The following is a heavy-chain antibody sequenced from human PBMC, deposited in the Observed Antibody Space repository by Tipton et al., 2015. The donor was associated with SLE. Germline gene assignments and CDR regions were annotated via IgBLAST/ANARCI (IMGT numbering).Heavy chain of an antibody. Sequence: TLSLTCTVSGGSISSYYWSWIRQPPGKGLEWIGYIYYSGSTNYNPSLKSRVTISVDTSKNQFSLKLSSVTAADTAVYCCARDPGAFGGAFDIWGQGTMVTVSS. CDR3: ARDPGAFGGAFDI. CDR1: GGSISSYY. J-gene: IGHJ3*02. D-gene: IGHD1-14*01. CDR2: IYYSGST. V-gene: IGHV4-59*01.